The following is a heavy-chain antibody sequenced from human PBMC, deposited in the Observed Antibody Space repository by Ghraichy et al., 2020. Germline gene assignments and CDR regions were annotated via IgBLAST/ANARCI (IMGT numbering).Heavy chain of an antibody. CDR1: GDSISNYY. D-gene: IGHD4-11*01. CDR3: ASIYDYSNHYLDN. Sequence: SETLSLTCSVSGDSISNYYWSWIRQPPGKGLEWIGYISYSGSTNYNPSLKSRVTISVDKSRNQFFLKLTSVTAADTAVYYCASIYDYSNHYLDNWGQGTLVTVSS. V-gene: IGHV4-59*01. CDR2: ISYSGST. J-gene: IGHJ4*02.